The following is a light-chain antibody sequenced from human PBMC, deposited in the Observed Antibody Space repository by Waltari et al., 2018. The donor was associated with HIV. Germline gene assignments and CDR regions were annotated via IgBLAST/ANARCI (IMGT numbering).Light chain of an antibody. CDR2: AAS. V-gene: IGKV1-39*01. Sequence: DIQMTQSPSSLSASVGDRVTITCRASQSISNYLNWYQQKPGKAPNLLIYAASSLRSGVTSRVSGSGSGTDFTRTISSMQPEDFATYYCQQSYSNPAFGQGTKVEIK. CDR1: QSISNY. CDR3: QQSYSNPA. J-gene: IGKJ1*01.